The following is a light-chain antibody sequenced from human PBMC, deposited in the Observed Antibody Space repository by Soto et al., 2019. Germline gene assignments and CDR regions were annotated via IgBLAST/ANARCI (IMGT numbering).Light chain of an antibody. CDR3: QQTYSIPLT. J-gene: IGKJ5*01. Sequence: IQMSQSPSSLSASAGDRVSISCRASQSISTYLNWYQQKPGKVPKLLIYVASTLQSEVPSRFSGGGYGTDFTLIISSLQPEDSATYYCQQTYSIPLTFGQGTRVEIK. CDR1: QSISTY. CDR2: VAS. V-gene: IGKV1-39*01.